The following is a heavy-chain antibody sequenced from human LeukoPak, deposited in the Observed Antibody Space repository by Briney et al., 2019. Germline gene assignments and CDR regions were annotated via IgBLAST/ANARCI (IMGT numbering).Heavy chain of an antibody. J-gene: IGHJ4*02. CDR2: IERDGR. Sequence: PGGSLRLPFGAPGFTFSSFWLTWVRQAPGKGLEWVANIERDGRMKGSFTITRDNAKNSLYLQMSSLRAEDTAVYYCATAPAAGDSFWGQGTLVAVSA. V-gene: IGHV3-7*01. CDR3: ATAPAAGDSF. D-gene: IGHD6-13*01. CDR1: GFTFSSFW.